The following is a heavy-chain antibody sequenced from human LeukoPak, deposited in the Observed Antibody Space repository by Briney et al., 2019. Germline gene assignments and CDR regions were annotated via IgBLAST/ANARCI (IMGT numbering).Heavy chain of an antibody. CDR3: ATLNYYDSSGYYEGSPQDY. CDR2: ISAYNGNT. Sequence: ASVKVSCKASGYTFTSYGISWVRQAPGQGLEWMGWISAYNGNTNYAQELQGRVTMTTDTSTSTAYMELRSLRSDDTAVYYCATLNYYDSSGYYEGSPQDYWGQGTLVTVSS. D-gene: IGHD3-22*01. V-gene: IGHV1-18*01. J-gene: IGHJ4*02. CDR1: GYTFTSYG.